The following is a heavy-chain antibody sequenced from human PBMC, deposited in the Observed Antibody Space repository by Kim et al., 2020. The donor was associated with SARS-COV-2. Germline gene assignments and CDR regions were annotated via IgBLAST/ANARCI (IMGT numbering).Heavy chain of an antibody. Sequence: GGSLRLSCAASGFTFSDYYMSWIRQAPGKGLEWVSYISSSGNTIYYADSVKGRFTISRDNAKNSLYLQMNSLRAEDTAVYYCARDQPTYCSGGSCYFTFDYWGQGTLVTVSS. J-gene: IGHJ4*02. CDR2: ISSSGNTI. CDR1: GFTFSDYY. D-gene: IGHD2-15*01. V-gene: IGHV3-11*01. CDR3: ARDQPTYCSGGSCYFTFDY.